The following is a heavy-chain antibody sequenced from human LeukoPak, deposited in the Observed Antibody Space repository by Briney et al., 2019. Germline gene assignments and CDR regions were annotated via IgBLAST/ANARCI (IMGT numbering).Heavy chain of an antibody. D-gene: IGHD1-7*01. J-gene: IGHJ3*01. CDR2: ITRSSGTI. CDR1: GFTFSGYD. Sequence: GGSLRLSCAAPGFTFSGYDMNWVRQAPGKGLEWVSFITRSSGTIYYADSVKGRFTVSRDNAESSLYLQMNSLRDEDTAVYSCVRDKLGGAFDVWGHGTMVTVSS. CDR3: VRDKLGGAFDV. V-gene: IGHV3-48*02.